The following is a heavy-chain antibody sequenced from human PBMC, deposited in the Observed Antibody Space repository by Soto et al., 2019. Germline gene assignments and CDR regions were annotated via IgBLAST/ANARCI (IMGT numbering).Heavy chain of an antibody. CDR3: TTGPVEGV. V-gene: IGHV3-15*07. CDR2: IKTKSEGEAT. CDR1: DFTITNAW. D-gene: IGHD2-15*01. J-gene: IGHJ6*02. Sequence: EAQLVESGGGLVKPGGSLRLSCAASDFTITNAWMNCVRQAPGKGLEWVGRIKTKSEGEATDYAAPLKGRFTISRDDSKNTLFLQMNSLKTENTAVYYCTTGPVEGVWGQGATVTVSS.